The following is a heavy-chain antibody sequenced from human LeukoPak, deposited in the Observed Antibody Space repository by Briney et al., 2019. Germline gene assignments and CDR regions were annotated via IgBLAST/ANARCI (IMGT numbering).Heavy chain of an antibody. J-gene: IGHJ4*02. CDR3: AKERITGTFSTRRYFDY. D-gene: IGHD1-7*01. Sequence: GGSLRLSCAASGFTFSDYYMSWIRQAPGKGLEWVSYISSSGSTIYYADSVKGRFTISRDNSKNTLYLQMNSLRAEDTAVYYCAKERITGTFSTRRYFDYWGQGTLVTVSS. V-gene: IGHV3-11*04. CDR1: GFTFSDYY. CDR2: ISSSGSTI.